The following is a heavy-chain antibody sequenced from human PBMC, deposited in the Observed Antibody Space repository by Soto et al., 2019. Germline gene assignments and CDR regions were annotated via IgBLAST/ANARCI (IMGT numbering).Heavy chain of an antibody. CDR2: IIPILGMA. Sequence: SVKVSCKASGGTFSSYTISWVRQAPGQGLEWMGRIIPILGMANYAQKFQGRVTITADKSTSTAYMELSSLRSEDTAVYYCARDSYYYDSSGYYWPYWGQGTLVTVSS. CDR3: ARDSYYYDSSGYYWPY. D-gene: IGHD3-22*01. CDR1: GGTFSSYT. J-gene: IGHJ4*02. V-gene: IGHV1-69*04.